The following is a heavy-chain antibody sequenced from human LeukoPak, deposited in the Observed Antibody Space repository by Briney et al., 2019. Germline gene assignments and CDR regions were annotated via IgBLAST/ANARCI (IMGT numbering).Heavy chain of an antibody. J-gene: IGHJ4*02. V-gene: IGHV1-18*01. CDR3: ARGEGYYDSSGYYHKRYYFDY. D-gene: IGHD3-22*01. CDR1: GYTFTSYG. Sequence: ASVKVSCXASGYTFTSYGISWVRQAPGQGLEWMGWISAYNGNTNYAQKLQGGVTMTTDTSTSTAYMELRSLRSDDTAVYYCARGEGYYDSSGYYHKRYYFDYWGQGTLVTVSS. CDR2: ISAYNGNT.